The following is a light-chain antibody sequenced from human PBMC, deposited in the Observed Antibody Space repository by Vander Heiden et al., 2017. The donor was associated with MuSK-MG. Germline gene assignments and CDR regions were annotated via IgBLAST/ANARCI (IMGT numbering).Light chain of an antibody. CDR1: QSVLYSSNNKNY. Sequence: DIVMTQSPASLALSLGERATINCKSSQSVLYSSNNKNYLAWYQQKPGQPPKLLIYWASTRESGVPDRFSGSGSGTDFTLTISSLQAEDVAVYYCQQDDSTPHTFGQGTKLEIK. CDR3: QQDDSTPHT. V-gene: IGKV4-1*01. CDR2: WAS. J-gene: IGKJ2*01.